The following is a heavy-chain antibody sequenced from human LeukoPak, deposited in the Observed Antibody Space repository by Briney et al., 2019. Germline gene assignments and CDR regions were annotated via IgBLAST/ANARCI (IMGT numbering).Heavy chain of an antibody. CDR3: TTVGYYYDSSGSRILDY. V-gene: IGHV3-15*01. D-gene: IGHD3-22*01. J-gene: IGHJ4*02. CDR1: EFTFSSYS. Sequence: GGSLRLSCAASEFTFSSYSMNWVRQAPGKGLEWVGRIKSKTDGGTTDYAAPVKGRFTISRDDSKNTLYLQMNSLKTEDTAVYYCTTVGYYYDSSGSRILDYWGQGTLVTVSS. CDR2: IKSKTDGGTT.